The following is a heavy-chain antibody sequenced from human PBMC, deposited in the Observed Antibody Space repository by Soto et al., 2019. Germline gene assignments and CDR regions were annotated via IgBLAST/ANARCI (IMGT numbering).Heavy chain of an antibody. D-gene: IGHD2-2*01. V-gene: IGHV4-59*08. Sequence: QVQLQESGPGLVKPSETLSLTCTVSGGSISSYYWSWIRQPPGKGLEWIGYIYYSGSTNYNPSLKSRIIISVDTSKNQFSLKLSSVTAADTAVYYCARHGRTAAFLDWFDPWGQGTLVTVSS. J-gene: IGHJ5*02. CDR3: ARHGRTAAFLDWFDP. CDR1: GGSISSYY. CDR2: IYYSGST.